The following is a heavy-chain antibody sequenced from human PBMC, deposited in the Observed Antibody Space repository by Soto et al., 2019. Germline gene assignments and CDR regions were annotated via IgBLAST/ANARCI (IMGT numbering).Heavy chain of an antibody. CDR3: ASLRITMVRGAPVMSYYGMDV. J-gene: IGHJ6*02. D-gene: IGHD3-10*01. CDR2: IYYSGST. Sequence: SETLSLTCTVSGGSISSSSYYWGWIRQPPGKGLEWIGSIYYSGSTYYNPSLKSRVTISVDTSKNQFSLKLSSVTAADTAVYYCASLRITMVRGAPVMSYYGMDVWGQGTTVTVSS. CDR1: GGSISSSSYY. V-gene: IGHV4-39*01.